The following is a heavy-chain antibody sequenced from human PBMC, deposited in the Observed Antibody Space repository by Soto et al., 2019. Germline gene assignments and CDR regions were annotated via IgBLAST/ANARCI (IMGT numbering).Heavy chain of an antibody. CDR2: ISSTTNYI. J-gene: IGHJ4*02. V-gene: IGHV3-21*06. CDR3: ARESEDLTSNFDY. CDR1: GFTFTMYS. Sequence: GGSLRLSCAASGFTFTMYSMNWVRHAPGKGLEWVSSISSTTNYIYYGDSMKGRFTISRDNAKNSLYLEMISLRAEDTAVYYCARESEDLTSNFDYWGQGTLVTVSS.